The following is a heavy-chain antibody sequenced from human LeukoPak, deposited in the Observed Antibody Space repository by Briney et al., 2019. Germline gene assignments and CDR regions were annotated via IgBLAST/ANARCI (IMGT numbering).Heavy chain of an antibody. Sequence: SVKGRFSISRDNSKNTLYLQMNSLGLDDTAVYFCARGRAGIAAAGFDYWSQGTLVTVSS. D-gene: IGHD6-13*01. J-gene: IGHJ4*02. V-gene: IGHV3-30*07. CDR3: ARGRAGIAAAGFDY.